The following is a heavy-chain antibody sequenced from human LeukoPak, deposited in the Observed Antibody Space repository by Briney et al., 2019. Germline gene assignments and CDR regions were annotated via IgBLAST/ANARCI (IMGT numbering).Heavy chain of an antibody. CDR1: GFTFSSHY. D-gene: IGHD3-10*01. CDR3: ARESRLGTGDDAFDM. J-gene: IGHJ3*02. Sequence: GGSLRLSCAASGFTFSSHYMTWVRQAPGKGLEWVANIKQDGSETFCLESMKGRITISRDNAENSVYLQINSLRVEDTDVYYCARESRLGTGDDAFDMWGQGTMVTVSS. V-gene: IGHV3-7*01. CDR2: IKQDGSET.